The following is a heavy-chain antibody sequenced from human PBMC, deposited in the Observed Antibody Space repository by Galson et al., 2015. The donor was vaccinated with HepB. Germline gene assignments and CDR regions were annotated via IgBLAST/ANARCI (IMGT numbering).Heavy chain of an antibody. CDR1: GGSISSYY. D-gene: IGHD6-13*01. Sequence: SETLSLTCTVSGGSISSYYWSWIRQPPGKGLEWIGYIYSGGVTNYNPSLKSRVTISVDTSKNHFSLKLSSVTAADTAVYYCAREAGGSTWSNEYFQHWGQGTLVTVSS. CDR3: AREAGGSTWSNEYFQH. V-gene: IGHV4-59*01. CDR2: IYSGGVT. J-gene: IGHJ1*01.